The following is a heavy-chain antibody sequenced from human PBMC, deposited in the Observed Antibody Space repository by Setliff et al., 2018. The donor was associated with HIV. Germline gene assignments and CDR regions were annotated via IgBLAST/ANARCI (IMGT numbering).Heavy chain of an antibody. J-gene: IGHJ4*02. D-gene: IGHD3-10*01. CDR3: ARNWDFYNSGSLVFDY. CDR2: INSRGDSN. CDR1: GFTFRSYE. V-gene: IGHV3-48*03. Sequence: GGSLRLSCAVSGFTFRSYEMSWVRQAPGKGLEWISYINSRGDSNHYADSVKGRFTISRDNAKSSLSLQMHNLRAEDTATYYCARNWDFYNSGSLVFDYWGQGTLVTVSS.